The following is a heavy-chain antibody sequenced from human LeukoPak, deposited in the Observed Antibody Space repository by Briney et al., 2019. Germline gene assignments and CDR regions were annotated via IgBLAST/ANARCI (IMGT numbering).Heavy chain of an antibody. D-gene: IGHD6-6*01. CDR2: IDHSGRT. V-gene: IGHV4-4*02. CDR3: ARLSIAARRGGGDYYYYYGMDV. CDR1: GGSSSSSNW. Sequence: PSGTLSLTCAVSGGSSSSSNWWNWVRQPPGKGLEWIGEIDHSGRTNYNPSLKSRVTISVDKSKNQISLKLSSVTAADTAVYYCARLSIAARRGGGDYYYYYGMDVWGQGTTVTVSS. J-gene: IGHJ6*02.